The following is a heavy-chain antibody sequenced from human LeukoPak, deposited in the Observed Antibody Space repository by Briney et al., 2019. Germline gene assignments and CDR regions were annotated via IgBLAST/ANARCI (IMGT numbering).Heavy chain of an antibody. CDR3: ARHPPRDGSAFDY. CDR1: GGSISSGSYY. V-gene: IGHV4-39*01. J-gene: IGHJ4*02. CDR2: MYYSGTT. Sequence: SETLSLTCTVSGGSISSGSYYWGWIRQPPGKGLEWIASMYYSGTTFYSPSLKSRVTISVDTSKNQLSLKLGSVTAADTAVYYRARHPPRDGSAFDYWGQGTLVTVSS.